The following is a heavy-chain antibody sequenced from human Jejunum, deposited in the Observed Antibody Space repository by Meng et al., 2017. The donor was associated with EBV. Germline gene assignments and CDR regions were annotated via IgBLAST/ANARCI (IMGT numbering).Heavy chain of an antibody. CDR1: GGSFGGYF. Sequence: QVALQQWGAGLLKPSETLSLTCAVSGGSFGGYFWTWIRQAPGKGLEWIGEINQVGSTNYNPSLKSRVTISVDTSNIQFSLKVTSVTAADTAVYYCARSGAIIGVQGAPDYWGQGTLVTVSS. CDR3: ARSGAIIGVQGAPDY. V-gene: IGHV4-34*01. CDR2: INQVGST. D-gene: IGHD3-3*01. J-gene: IGHJ4*02.